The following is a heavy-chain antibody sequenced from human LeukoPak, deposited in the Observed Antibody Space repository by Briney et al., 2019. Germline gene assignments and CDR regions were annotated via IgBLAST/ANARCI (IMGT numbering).Heavy chain of an antibody. CDR3: ARSVDDAFDI. Sequence: GGSLRLSYAASGFTFSSYAMHWVRQAPGKGLEWVAVISYDGSNKYYADSVKGRFTISRDNSKNTLYLQMNSLRAEDTAVYYCARSVDDAFDIWGQGTMVTVSS. J-gene: IGHJ3*02. V-gene: IGHV3-30*04. CDR1: GFTFSSYA. CDR2: ISYDGSNK.